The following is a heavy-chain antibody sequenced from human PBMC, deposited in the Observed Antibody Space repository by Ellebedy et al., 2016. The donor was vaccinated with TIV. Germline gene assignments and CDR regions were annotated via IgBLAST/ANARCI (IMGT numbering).Heavy chain of an antibody. V-gene: IGHV3-73*01. CDR2: IRTKPNGYTT. Sequence: GESLKISCTASGFKFSDSAMHWVRQASGKGLEGVGRIRTKPNGYTTAYAESVKGRFTISSDDSKNTTTLEMESLKTEDTALYYCTRRDAFDIWGQGAVVTVSS. J-gene: IGHJ3*02. CDR3: TRRDAFDI. CDR1: GFKFSDSA.